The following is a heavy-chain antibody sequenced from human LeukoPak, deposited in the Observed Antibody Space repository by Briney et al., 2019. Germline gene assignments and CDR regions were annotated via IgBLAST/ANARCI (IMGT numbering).Heavy chain of an antibody. CDR2: ISGSGGST. D-gene: IGHD6-13*01. V-gene: IGHV3-23*01. J-gene: IGHJ4*02. CDR1: GFTFSSYG. CDR3: AKDGIAAAGGRFDY. Sequence: PGGSLRLSCAASGFTFSSYGMHWVRQAPGKGLEWVSAISGSGGSTYYADSVKGRFTISRDNSKNTLYLQMNSLRAEDTAVYYCAKDGIAAAGGRFDYWGQGTLVTVSS.